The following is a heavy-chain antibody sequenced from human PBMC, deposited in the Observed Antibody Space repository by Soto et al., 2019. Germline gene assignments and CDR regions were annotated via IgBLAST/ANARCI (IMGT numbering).Heavy chain of an antibody. Sequence: PSETLSLTCTASRGSIRIHYWNWIRQPPGKGPQWIGYIYDSVDTNYNPSRKSRGTRSVDTSNNQFPLKMRSVTAADTAVYYCARLNGAVTTTNWLDPWDQGT. J-gene: IGHJ5*02. V-gene: IGHV4-59*11. CDR2: IYDSVDT. CDR1: RGSIRIHY. CDR3: ARLNGAVTTTNWLDP. D-gene: IGHD4-17*01.